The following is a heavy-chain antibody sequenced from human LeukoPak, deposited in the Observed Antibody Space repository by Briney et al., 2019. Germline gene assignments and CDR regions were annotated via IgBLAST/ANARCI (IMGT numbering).Heavy chain of an antibody. Sequence: VGGPRLSCVASVFAFSNYYMRLGCQPPGGGLWCVSHTNPDAAATRYADSVRGRFTVSRDDAKNTLYLEMGSLRAEDTAVYYCARDDVGPNTYDIWGQGTMVTVSS. V-gene: IGHV3-74*01. CDR3: ARDDVGPNTYDI. J-gene: IGHJ3*02. CDR1: VFAFSNYY. CDR2: TNPDAAAT. D-gene: IGHD1-26*01.